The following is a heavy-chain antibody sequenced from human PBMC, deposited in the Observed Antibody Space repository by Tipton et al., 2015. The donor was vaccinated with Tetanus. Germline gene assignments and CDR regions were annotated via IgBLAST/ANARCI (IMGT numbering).Heavy chain of an antibody. J-gene: IGHJ3*02. Sequence: TLSLTCTVSGDSISSSSYYWGWIRQPPGKGLEWIGSFYYSGSTYYNPSLKSRVTISVDTSKNQFSLKLYSVTAADTAVYYCARESWDRDAFDIWGQGTMVTVSS. CDR3: ARESWDRDAFDI. CDR1: GDSISSSSYY. D-gene: IGHD1-26*01. V-gene: IGHV4-39*07. CDR2: FYYSGST.